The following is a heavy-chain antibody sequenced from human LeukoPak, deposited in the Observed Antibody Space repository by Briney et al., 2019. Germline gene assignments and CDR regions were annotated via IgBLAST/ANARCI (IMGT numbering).Heavy chain of an antibody. Sequence: PGGSLRLSCGASGFTFSSYSMKWVRQAPGKGLEWVSDINGSGGSTYYADSVKGRFTISRDNSKNTLYLQMNSLRAEDTAVYYCAKRIQSAMATGYWGQGTLVTVSS. CDR2: INGSGGST. CDR3: AKRIQSAMATGY. CDR1: GFTFSSYS. V-gene: IGHV3-23*01. D-gene: IGHD5-18*01. J-gene: IGHJ4*02.